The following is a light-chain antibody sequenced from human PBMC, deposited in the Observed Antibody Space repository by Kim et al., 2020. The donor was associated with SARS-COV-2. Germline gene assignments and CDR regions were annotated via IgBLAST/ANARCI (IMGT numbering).Light chain of an antibody. CDR3: QQYNDWPYT. Sequence: SVSPGDRATLSCRASQSIGINLAWYQQKPGQPPRLLIFAASTRATGMPARFTGSRSGTEFTLTVSSLQSEDFAVYYCQQYNDWPYTFGQGTKLEI. CDR1: QSIGIN. V-gene: IGKV3-15*01. J-gene: IGKJ2*01. CDR2: AAS.